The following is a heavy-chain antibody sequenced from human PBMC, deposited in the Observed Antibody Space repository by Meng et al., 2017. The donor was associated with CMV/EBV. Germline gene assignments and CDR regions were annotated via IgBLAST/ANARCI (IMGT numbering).Heavy chain of an antibody. CDR1: GFTFSDYH. CDR2: ISSSGSTI. CDR3: AREAVDDFWSGYYYYGMDV. Sequence: GESLKISCAASGFTFSDYHMSWIRQAPGKGLEWVSYISSSGSTIYYADSVKGRFTISRDNAKNSLYLQMNSLRAEDTAVYYCAREAVDDFWSGYYYYGMDVWGQGTTVTVSS. D-gene: IGHD3-3*01. V-gene: IGHV3-11*01. J-gene: IGHJ6*02.